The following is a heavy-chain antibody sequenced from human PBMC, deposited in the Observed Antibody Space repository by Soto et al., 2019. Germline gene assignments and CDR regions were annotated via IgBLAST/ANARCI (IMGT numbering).Heavy chain of an antibody. Sequence: QMQLQESGPGLVKPSGTLSLTCAVSSGSISSSNWWSWVRQPPGKGLEWIGEIYHSGSTNYNPSLKSRVTISVDKSKNQFSLKLSSVTAADTAVYYCARGAASYDISTGYKPRWFDPWGQGTLVTVSS. J-gene: IGHJ5*02. V-gene: IGHV4-4*02. D-gene: IGHD3-9*01. CDR3: ARGAASYDISTGYKPRWFDP. CDR1: SGSISSSNW. CDR2: IYHSGST.